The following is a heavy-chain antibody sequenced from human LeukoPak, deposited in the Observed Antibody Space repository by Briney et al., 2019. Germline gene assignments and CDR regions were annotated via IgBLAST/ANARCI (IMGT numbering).Heavy chain of an antibody. J-gene: IGHJ6*03. CDR2: INHSGST. V-gene: IGHV4-34*01. CDR3: ASGYRGSFTGNYYYYMDV. CDR1: GGSFSGYY. D-gene: IGHD1-26*01. Sequence: SETLSLTCAVYGGSFSGYYWSWIRQPPGKGLEWIGEINHSGSTNYNPSLKSRVTISVDTSKNQFSLKLSSVTAADTAVYYCASGYRGSFTGNYYYYMDVWGKGTTVTVSS.